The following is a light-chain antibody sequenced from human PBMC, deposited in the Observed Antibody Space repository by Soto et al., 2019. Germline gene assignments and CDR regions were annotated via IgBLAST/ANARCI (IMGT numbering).Light chain of an antibody. CDR2: AAS. Sequence: EIVLTQSPATLYSSPGEEATLSCGASQSVSSLLAWYQQKPGQAPRILIYAASNRATGIPARFSGSGSGTDVTLTTSRREHDDFAVYYCRHRSNWPWTFREGTKVEI. J-gene: IGKJ1*01. V-gene: IGKV3-11*01. CDR3: RHRSNWPWT. CDR1: QSVSSL.